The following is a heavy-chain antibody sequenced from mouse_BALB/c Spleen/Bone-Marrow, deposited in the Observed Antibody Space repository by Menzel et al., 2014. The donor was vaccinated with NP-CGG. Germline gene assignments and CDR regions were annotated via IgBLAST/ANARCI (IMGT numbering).Heavy chain of an antibody. Sequence: QVQLQQSGAELVRPGTSVKVSCKASGYAFTNYLIEWVKQRPGQGLEWIGVINPGSGGTNYNEKFKGKATLTADKSSSTAYMQLSSLTSDDSAVHFCARIYYGNYYWGQGTTLTVSS. D-gene: IGHD2-1*01. CDR3: ARIYYGNYY. V-gene: IGHV1-54*01. CDR2: INPGSGGT. CDR1: GYAFTNYL. J-gene: IGHJ2*01.